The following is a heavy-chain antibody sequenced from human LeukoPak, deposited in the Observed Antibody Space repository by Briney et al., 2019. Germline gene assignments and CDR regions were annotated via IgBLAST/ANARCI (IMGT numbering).Heavy chain of an antibody. D-gene: IGHD3-10*01. CDR2: INPSGGST. J-gene: IGHJ4*02. Sequence: ASVKVSCKASGYTFTSYYMHWVRQAPGQGLEWMGIINPSGGSTSYAQKFQGRVTMTRDTSTSTVYMELSSLRSEDTAVYYCARVFTTYYYGSGSSPLDYWGQGTLVTVSS. CDR3: ARVFTTYYYGSGSSPLDY. V-gene: IGHV1-46*01. CDR1: GYTFTSYY.